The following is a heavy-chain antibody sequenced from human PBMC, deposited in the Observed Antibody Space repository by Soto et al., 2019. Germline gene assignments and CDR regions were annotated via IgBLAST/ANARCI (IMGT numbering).Heavy chain of an antibody. J-gene: IGHJ3*02. CDR1: GYSISSGYY. CDR2: IYHSGST. Sequence: SETLSLTCAVSGYSISSGYYWGWIRQPPGKGLEWIGSIYHSGSTYYNPSLKSRVTISVDTSKNQFSLKLSSVTAADTAVYYCASAPEYYYDSSGSDAFDIWGQGTMVTVSS. D-gene: IGHD3-22*01. V-gene: IGHV4-38-2*01. CDR3: ASAPEYYYDSSGSDAFDI.